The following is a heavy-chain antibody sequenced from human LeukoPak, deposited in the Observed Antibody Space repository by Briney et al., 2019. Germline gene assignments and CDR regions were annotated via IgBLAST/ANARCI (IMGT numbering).Heavy chain of an antibody. J-gene: IGHJ4*02. CDR3: AREGSYYYGSGSYNPFDY. CDR1: GGSFSGYY. Sequence: SETLSLTCADYGGSFSGYYWSWIRQPPGKGLEWIGEINHSGSTNYNPPLKSRVTISVDTSKNQFSLKLSSVTAADTAVYYCAREGSYYYGSGSYNPFDYWGQGTLVTVSS. D-gene: IGHD3-10*01. V-gene: IGHV4-34*01. CDR2: INHSGST.